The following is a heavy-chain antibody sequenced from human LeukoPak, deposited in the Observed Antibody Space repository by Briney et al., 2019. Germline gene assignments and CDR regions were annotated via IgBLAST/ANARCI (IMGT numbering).Heavy chain of an antibody. Sequence: SETLSLTCAVSGYSISSGYYWGWIRQPPGKGLEWIGSIYHSGSTYYNPSLKSRVTISVDTSKNQFSLKLSSVTAADTAVYYCARVELGSFDYWGQGTLVTVSS. J-gene: IGHJ4*02. CDR1: GYSISSGYY. CDR3: ARVELGSFDY. D-gene: IGHD1-7*01. CDR2: IYHSGST. V-gene: IGHV4-38-2*01.